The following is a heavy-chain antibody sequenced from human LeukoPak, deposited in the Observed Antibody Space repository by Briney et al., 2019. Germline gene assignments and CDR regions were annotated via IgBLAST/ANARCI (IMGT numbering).Heavy chain of an antibody. Sequence: PGGSLRLSCAASGFTFDDYAMHWVRQAPGKGLERVSGISWNSGSIGYADSVKGRFTISRDNAKNSLYLQMNSLRAEDTALYYCSRARVVVTAADYYYYGMDVWGQGTTVTVSS. D-gene: IGHD2-21*02. CDR2: ISWNSGSI. CDR3: SRARVVVTAADYYYYGMDV. CDR1: GFTFDDYA. V-gene: IGHV3-9*01. J-gene: IGHJ6*02.